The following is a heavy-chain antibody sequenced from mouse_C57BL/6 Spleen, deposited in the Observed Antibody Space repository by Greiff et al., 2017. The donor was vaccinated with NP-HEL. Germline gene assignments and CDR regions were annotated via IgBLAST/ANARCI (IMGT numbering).Heavy chain of an antibody. J-gene: IGHJ3*01. V-gene: IGHV1-9*01. CDR2: ILPGSGST. Sequence: QVQLQQSGAELMKPGASVKLSCKATGYTITGYWIEWVKQRPGHGLEWIGEILPGSGSTNYNEKFKGKATFTADTSSNTAYMQLSSLTTEDSAIYYCARKGIYGYDGGFADWGQGTLVTVSA. CDR1: GYTITGYW. CDR3: ARKGIYGYDGGFAD. D-gene: IGHD2-2*01.